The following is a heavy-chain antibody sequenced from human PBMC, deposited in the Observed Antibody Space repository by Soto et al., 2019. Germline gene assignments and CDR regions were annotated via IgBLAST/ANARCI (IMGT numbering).Heavy chain of an antibody. CDR1: GGSISSSSYY. Sequence: PSETLSLTCSVSGGSISSSSYYWGWIRQPPGKGLEWIGSIYYSGSTNHNPSLKSRVTISVDKSKNQFSLRLTSVTAADTAVYYCARVSGSYYYGMDVWGQGTTVTVSS. CDR3: ARVSGSYYYGMDV. V-gene: IGHV4-39*07. CDR2: IYYSGST. D-gene: IGHD1-26*01. J-gene: IGHJ6*02.